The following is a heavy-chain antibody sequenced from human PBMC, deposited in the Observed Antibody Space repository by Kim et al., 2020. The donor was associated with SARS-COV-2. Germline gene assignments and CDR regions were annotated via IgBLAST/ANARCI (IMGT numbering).Heavy chain of an antibody. J-gene: IGHJ3*02. CDR1: GGSISSSRYY. CDR2: IYYSGST. V-gene: IGHV4-39*01. D-gene: IGHD3-16*02. CDR3: ARHSGVMVSDGFDM. Sequence: SETLSLTCTVSGGSISSSRYYWGWIRRPPGKGLEWIGSIYYSGSTYYNPSLKSRVTISVDTSKNQFSLKLSSVTAADTAVYYCARHSGVMVSDGFDMWGQGTMVTVSS.